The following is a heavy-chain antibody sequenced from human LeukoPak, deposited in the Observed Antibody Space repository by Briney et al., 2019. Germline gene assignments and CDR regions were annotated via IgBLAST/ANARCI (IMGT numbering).Heavy chain of an antibody. D-gene: IGHD3-10*01. J-gene: IGHJ6*02. V-gene: IGHV4-59*08. CDR3: ARHGTGYFGSGSSYYGMDV. Sequence: PSETLSLTCSVSGGSISSYYWSWIRQPPGKGLEWIGYIYHSGSTNYNPSLKSRVTISVDTSKNQFSLKLNSVTAADTAVYHCARHGTGYFGSGSSYYGMDVWGQGTTVTVSS. CDR2: IYHSGST. CDR1: GGSISSYY.